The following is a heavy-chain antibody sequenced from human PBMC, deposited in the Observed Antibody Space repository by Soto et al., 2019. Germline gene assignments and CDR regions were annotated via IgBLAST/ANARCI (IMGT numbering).Heavy chain of an antibody. V-gene: IGHV3-33*01. Sequence: QVQVVESGGGVVQPGRSLRLSCAASGFTFSTYGMRWVRQAPGKGLEWVALVWSDGSKKYYADSVKGRFTISRDNSKDTLHLQMNSLRAEDTAVYYCVRVFDTYYFDLWGQGTLVTVST. CDR2: VWSDGSKK. D-gene: IGHD3-9*01. CDR1: GFTFSTYG. CDR3: VRVFDTYYFDL. J-gene: IGHJ4*02.